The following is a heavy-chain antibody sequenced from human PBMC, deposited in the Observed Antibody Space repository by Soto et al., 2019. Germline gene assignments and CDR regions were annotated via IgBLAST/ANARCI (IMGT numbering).Heavy chain of an antibody. Sequence: EVQLVESGGGLVQPGGSLRLSCAASGFIFSNYGMNWVRQAPGRGLEWVSYISGSSSAIYYADSVKGRFTISRDNAKSSLYLQMNSLRDEDTAMYYCARDCIRLLEWYDAFDIWGQGTMVTVSS. CDR3: ARDCIRLLEWYDAFDI. D-gene: IGHD3-3*01. V-gene: IGHV3-48*02. J-gene: IGHJ3*02. CDR1: GFIFSNYG. CDR2: ISGSSSAI.